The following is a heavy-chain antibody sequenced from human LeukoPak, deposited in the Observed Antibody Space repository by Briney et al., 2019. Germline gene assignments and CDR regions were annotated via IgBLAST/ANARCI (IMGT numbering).Heavy chain of an antibody. CDR3: ARDPYYYDSSGYPFY. V-gene: IGHV3-7*01. CDR2: IKQDGSEK. J-gene: IGHJ4*02. Sequence: GGSLRLSCAASGFTFSSYWMSWVRQAPGKGLEWVANIKQDGSEKYYADSVKGRFTISRDNSKNTLYLQMNSLRAEDTAVYYCARDPYYYDSSGYPFYWGRGTLVTVSS. D-gene: IGHD3-22*01. CDR1: GFTFSSYW.